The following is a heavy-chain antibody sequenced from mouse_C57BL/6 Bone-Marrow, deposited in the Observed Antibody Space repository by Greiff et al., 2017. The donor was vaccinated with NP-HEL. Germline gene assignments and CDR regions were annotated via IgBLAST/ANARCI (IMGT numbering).Heavy chain of an antibody. V-gene: IGHV1-15*01. J-gene: IGHJ3*01. CDR3: TRRRVRVLAY. CDR1: GYTFTDYE. Sequence: QVQLQQSGAELVRPGASVTLSCKASGYTFTDYEMHWVKQTPVHGLEWIGAIDPETGGTAYNQKFKGKAILTADKSSSTAYMELRSLTSEDSAVYYCTRRRVRVLAYWGQGTLVTVSA. D-gene: IGHD2-2*01. CDR2: IDPETGGT.